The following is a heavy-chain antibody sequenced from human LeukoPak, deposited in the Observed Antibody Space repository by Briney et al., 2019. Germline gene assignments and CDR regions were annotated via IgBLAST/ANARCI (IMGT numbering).Heavy chain of an antibody. V-gene: IGHV3-30*18. CDR1: GFTFSSYG. CDR2: ISYDGSNK. Sequence: GGSLRLSCAASGFTFSSYGMHWVREAPGKGLECVADISYDGSNKYYADSVKGRFTISRDNSKNTLYLQMNSLRAEDTAVYYCAKDPRPYNYYGSGSYYHNWFDPWGQGTLVTVSS. D-gene: IGHD3-10*01. CDR3: AKDPRPYNYYGSGSYYHNWFDP. J-gene: IGHJ5*02.